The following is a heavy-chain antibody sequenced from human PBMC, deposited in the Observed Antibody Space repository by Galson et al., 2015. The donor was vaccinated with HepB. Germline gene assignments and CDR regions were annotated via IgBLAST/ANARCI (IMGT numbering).Heavy chain of an antibody. CDR3: ARLGHDYGDIDY. CDR1: GGSISSSSYY. V-gene: IGHV4-39*01. Sequence: ETLSLTCTVSGGSISSSSYYWGWIRQPPGKGLEWIGSIYYSGTTYYNPSLKSRVTISVDTSKNQFSLKLSSVTAADTAVYYCARLGHDYGDIDYWGQGTLVTVSS. CDR2: IYYSGTT. J-gene: IGHJ4*02. D-gene: IGHD4-17*01.